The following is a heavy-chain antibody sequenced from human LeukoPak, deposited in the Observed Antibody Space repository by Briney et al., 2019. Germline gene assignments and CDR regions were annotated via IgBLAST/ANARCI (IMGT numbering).Heavy chain of an antibody. Sequence: GASVKVSCKASGYTFTDYAMNWVRQAPGQGLEWMGRIIPILGIANYAQKFQGRVTITADKSTSTAYMELSSLRSEDTAVYYCARSGGDGGITIGYWGQGTLVTVSS. J-gene: IGHJ4*02. CDR1: GYTFTDYA. V-gene: IGHV1-69*04. CDR2: IIPILGIA. D-gene: IGHD3-10*01. CDR3: ARSGGDGGITIGY.